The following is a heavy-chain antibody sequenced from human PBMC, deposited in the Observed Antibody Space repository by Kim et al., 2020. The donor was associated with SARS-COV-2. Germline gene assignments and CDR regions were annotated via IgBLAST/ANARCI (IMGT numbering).Heavy chain of an antibody. J-gene: IGHJ4*02. CDR2: IYFSGSA. D-gene: IGHD1-26*01. V-gene: IGHV4-39*01. Sequence: SETLSLTCTVSGGSFSSSSYYWGWIRQPPGKGREWIGCIYFSGSAYYNPSLKSRVTISVDTSKNQFSQKLNSVTAADTAVYYCARFHSGSSDFWGQGTLVTVSS. CDR1: GGSFSSSSYY. CDR3: ARFHSGSSDF.